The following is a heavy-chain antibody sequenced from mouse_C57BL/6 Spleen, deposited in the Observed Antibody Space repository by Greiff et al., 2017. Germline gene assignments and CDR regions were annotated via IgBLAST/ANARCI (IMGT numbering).Heavy chain of an antibody. Sequence: VQLQQSGPELVKPGASVTISCKASGYSFTDYNMNWVKQSNGKSLEWIGVINPNYGTTSYNQNFKGKATLTVNKSSSTAYMQLNSLTSEDSAGYYCARNDWYFDVWGTGTTVTVSS. CDR2: INPNYGTT. V-gene: IGHV1-39*01. J-gene: IGHJ1*03. CDR3: ARNDWYFDV. CDR1: GYSFTDYN.